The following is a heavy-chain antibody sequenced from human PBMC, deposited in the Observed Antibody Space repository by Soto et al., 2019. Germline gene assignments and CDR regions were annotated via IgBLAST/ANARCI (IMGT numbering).Heavy chain of an antibody. V-gene: IGHV4-30-4*01. J-gene: IGHJ1*01. D-gene: IGHD4-17*01. CDR1: GGSISSGDYY. Sequence: PSETLSLTCTVYGGSISSGDYYWSWIRQPPGKGLEWIGYMYNSGSTDYNPSLKSRVTISVDTSKNQFSLKLSSVTAADTAVYYCARAPPSTMTRPEYFQHWGQGTLVTVSS. CDR2: MYNSGST. CDR3: ARAPPSTMTRPEYFQH.